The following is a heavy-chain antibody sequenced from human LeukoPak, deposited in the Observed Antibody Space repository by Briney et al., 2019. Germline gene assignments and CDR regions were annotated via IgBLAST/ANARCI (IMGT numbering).Heavy chain of an antibody. J-gene: IGHJ3*02. CDR3: ASLRSYSDAFDI. CDR2: IYPGDSDT. D-gene: IGHD2-21*01. CDR1: GYSFTTFW. Sequence: GESLKISCKGSGYSFTTFWVAWVRQMPGKGLEWLGIIYPGDSDTRYNPSFQGQVTFSADKSNSTAYLQWSSLKASDTAMYYCASLRSYSDAFDIWGRGTMVTVSS. V-gene: IGHV5-51*01.